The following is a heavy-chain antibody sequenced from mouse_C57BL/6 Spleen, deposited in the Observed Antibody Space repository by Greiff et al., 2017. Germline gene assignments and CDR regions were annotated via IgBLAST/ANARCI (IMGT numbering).Heavy chain of an antibody. CDR2: IDPEDGDT. CDR1: GFNIKDYY. V-gene: IGHV14-2*01. CDR3: ASGDSSGYYAMDY. Sequence: VQLQQSGAELVKPGASVKLSCTASGFNIKDYYMHWVKQRTEQGLEWIGRIDPEDGDTKYAPKFQGKATITADTSSNTAYLQLSSLTSEDTAVYYCASGDSSGYYAMDYWGQGTSVTVSS. D-gene: IGHD3-2*02. J-gene: IGHJ4*01.